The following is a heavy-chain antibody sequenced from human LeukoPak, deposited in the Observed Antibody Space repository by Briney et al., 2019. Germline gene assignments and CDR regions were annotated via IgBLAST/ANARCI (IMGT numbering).Heavy chain of an antibody. D-gene: IGHD2-2*01. V-gene: IGHV3-7*01. Sequence: GGSLRLSCAASGFTFSSYGMHWVRQAPGKGLEWVANIKQDGSEKYYVDSVKGRFTISRDNAKNSLYLQMNSLRAEDTAVYYCARVSSTSRRYYYYYYMDVWGKGTTVTISS. J-gene: IGHJ6*03. CDR3: ARVSSTSRRYYYYYYMDV. CDR2: IKQDGSEK. CDR1: GFTFSSYG.